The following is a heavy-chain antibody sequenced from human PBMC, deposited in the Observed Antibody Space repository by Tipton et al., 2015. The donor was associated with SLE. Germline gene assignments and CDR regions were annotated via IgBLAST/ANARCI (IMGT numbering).Heavy chain of an antibody. CDR3: ATNAQQQLVWGY. D-gene: IGHD6-13*01. Sequence: SLRLSCAASGFPFSIYEMNWVRQAPGKGLDWASDVSVSGGNTYYADSVKGRFTITRDNSKNTLYLKMNSLRAEDTAVYYCATNAQQQLVWGYWGQGTLVTVSS. J-gene: IGHJ4*02. CDR1: GFPFSIYE. V-gene: IGHV3-NL1*01. CDR2: VSVSGGNT.